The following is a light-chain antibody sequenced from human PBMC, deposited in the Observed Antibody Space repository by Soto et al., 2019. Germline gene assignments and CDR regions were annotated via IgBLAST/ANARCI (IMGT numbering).Light chain of an antibody. V-gene: IGKV3-15*01. J-gene: IGKJ1*01. CDR3: QQFNTWPRDT. Sequence: DIVMTQSPATLSVSPGERATLFCRASQSVRSNLAWYQQKPGQAPRLLIYGASIRATGVPARFSGGGSGTEFTLTISGLQSEDFAVYYCQQFNTWPRDTFGQGTKVDIK. CDR1: QSVRSN. CDR2: GAS.